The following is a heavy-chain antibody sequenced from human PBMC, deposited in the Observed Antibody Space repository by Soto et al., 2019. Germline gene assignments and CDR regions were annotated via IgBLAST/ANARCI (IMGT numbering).Heavy chain of an antibody. CDR2: ISNIGGST. J-gene: IGHJ4*02. V-gene: IGHV3-23*01. D-gene: IGHD2-15*01. CDR1: GFTFSSYA. Sequence: VQLLESGGGLVQPGGSLRISCAASGFTFSSYAMSWVRQAPGKGLEWVSVISNIGGSTYYADSVKGRFTISRDNSKNTLYLQMDSLRAEDTAVYYCAKGRSNSCYSVIDHWGQGTLVTVSS. CDR3: AKGRSNSCYSVIDH.